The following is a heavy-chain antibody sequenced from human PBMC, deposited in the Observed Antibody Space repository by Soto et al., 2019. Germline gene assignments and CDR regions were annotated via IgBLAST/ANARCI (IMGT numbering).Heavy chain of an antibody. Sequence: QVQLVESGGGLVKPGGSLRLSCATSGFTFSDYYMSWVRQAPGKGLEWVSYIGTRGNTKYYADSVRGRFTIYRDNANDSLYMQMNSLRADDTAVCYCARDGTEYYDEDFDYWGQGIPVTVSS. CDR2: IGTRGNTK. CDR3: ARDGTEYYDEDFDY. CDR1: GFTFSDYY. J-gene: IGHJ4*02. D-gene: IGHD4-17*01. V-gene: IGHV3-11*01.